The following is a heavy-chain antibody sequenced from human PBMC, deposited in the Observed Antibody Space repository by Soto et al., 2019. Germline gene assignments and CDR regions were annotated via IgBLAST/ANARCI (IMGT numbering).Heavy chain of an antibody. CDR3: ARTGNLQKYGMDV. CDR1: GGTFSSYA. J-gene: IGHJ6*02. Sequence: GAPVKGSCKASGGTFSSYAISWGRQAPGQGLEWMGGIIPIFGTANYAQKFQGRVTITADESTSTAYMELSSLRSEDTAVYYCARTGNLQKYGMDVWGQGTTVTVSS. V-gene: IGHV1-69*13. D-gene: IGHD1-1*01. CDR2: IIPIFGTA.